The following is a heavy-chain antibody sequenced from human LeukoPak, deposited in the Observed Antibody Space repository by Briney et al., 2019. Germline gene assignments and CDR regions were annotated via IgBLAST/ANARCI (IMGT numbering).Heavy chain of an antibody. CDR3: ARVATAKYYYDSSGLYPGY. CDR1: GFTFSSYS. V-gene: IGHV3-21*01. Sequence: GGSLRLSCATSGFTFSSYSMNWVPQAPGEGLEWVSSISSSSSYIYYADSVRGRFTISRDNAKNSLYLQMNSLRAEDTAVYYCARVATAKYYYDSSGLYPGYWGQGTLVTVSS. CDR2: ISSSSSYI. J-gene: IGHJ4*02. D-gene: IGHD3-22*01.